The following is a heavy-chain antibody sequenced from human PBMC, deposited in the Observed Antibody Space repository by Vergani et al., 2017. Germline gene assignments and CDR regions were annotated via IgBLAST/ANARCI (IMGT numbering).Heavy chain of an antibody. Sequence: QVQLQESGPGLVKPSETLSLTCTVSGGSISSYYWSWIRQPPGKGLEWIGYIYYSGSTNYNPSLKSRVIISVDTSKNQFSLKLSSVTAADTAVYYCARDNLHYDSSGYYYYFDYWGQGTLVTVSS. CDR2: IYYSGST. J-gene: IGHJ4*02. D-gene: IGHD3-22*01. CDR3: ARDNLHYDSSGYYYYFDY. V-gene: IGHV4-59*01. CDR1: GGSISSYY.